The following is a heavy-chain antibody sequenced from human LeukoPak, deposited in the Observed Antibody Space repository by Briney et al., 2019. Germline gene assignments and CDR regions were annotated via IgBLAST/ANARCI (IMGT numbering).Heavy chain of an antibody. J-gene: IGHJ4*02. D-gene: IGHD3-16*01. CDR2: IYYSGST. CDR1: GYSISSGYY. Sequence: NPSETLSLTCTVSGYSISSGYYWGWIRQPPGKGLEWLGYIYYSGSTNYNPSLKSRVTISVDTSKNQFSLKLSSVTAADTAVYYCARVITVRGVIFDYWGQGTLVTVSS. V-gene: IGHV4-61*01. CDR3: ARVITVRGVIFDY.